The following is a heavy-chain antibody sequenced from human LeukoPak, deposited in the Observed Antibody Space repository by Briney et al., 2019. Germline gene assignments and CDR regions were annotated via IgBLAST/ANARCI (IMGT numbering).Heavy chain of an antibody. CDR2: TSSSDPGT. CDR1: GFPLSSYA. D-gene: IGHD3-10*01. Sequence: GGSLRLSCAASGFPLSSYAMSWVRQGPGKGLEWVAATSSSDPGTYHADSVKGRFTISRDNSKNTLYLQMNSLRAEDTALYYCAKGLPGFGDLLDVWNYWGQGILVTVSS. V-gene: IGHV3-23*01. J-gene: IGHJ4*02. CDR3: AKGLPGFGDLLDVWNY.